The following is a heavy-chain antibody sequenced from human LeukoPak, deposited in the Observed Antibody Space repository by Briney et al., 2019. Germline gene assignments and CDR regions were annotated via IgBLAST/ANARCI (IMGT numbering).Heavy chain of an antibody. D-gene: IGHD3-10*01. CDR1: AFTFSSYA. V-gene: IGHV3-30-3*01. J-gene: IGHJ4*02. CDR3: ARGSMVRGVISHFDY. Sequence: GGSLRLSCAASAFTFSSYAMEWVRPVPGEGLEWVAVISYDGSNKYYADSVKGRFTISRDNSKNTLYLQMNSLRAEDTAVYYCARGSMVRGVISHFDYWGQGTLVTVSS. CDR2: ISYDGSNK.